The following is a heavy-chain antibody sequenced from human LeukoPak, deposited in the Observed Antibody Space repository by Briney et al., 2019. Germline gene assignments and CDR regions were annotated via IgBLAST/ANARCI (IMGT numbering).Heavy chain of an antibody. D-gene: IGHD5-24*01. CDR1: GGTFSSYA. CDR3: AKERDGYIDY. J-gene: IGHJ4*02. CDR2: IIPIFGTA. V-gene: IGHV1-69*05. Sequence: TVKVSCKASGGTFSSYAISWVRQAPGQGLEWMGGIIPIFGTANYAQKFQGRVTITTDESTSTAYMELSSLRSEDTAVYYCAKERDGYIDYWGQGTPVTVSS.